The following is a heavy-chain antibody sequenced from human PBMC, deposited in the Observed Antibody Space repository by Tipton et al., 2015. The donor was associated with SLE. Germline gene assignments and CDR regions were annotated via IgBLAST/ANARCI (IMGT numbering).Heavy chain of an antibody. CDR1: GYSISSGYY. Sequence: TLSLTCAVSGYSISSGYYWGWFRQPPGKGLEWIGSIYHSGSTYYNPSLKSRVTISVDTSKNQLSLKLSSVTAADTAVYYCARVRAMVVTWFDYWGQGTLVTVSS. J-gene: IGHJ4*02. D-gene: IGHD4-23*01. V-gene: IGHV4-38-2*01. CDR3: ARVRAMVVTWFDY. CDR2: IYHSGST.